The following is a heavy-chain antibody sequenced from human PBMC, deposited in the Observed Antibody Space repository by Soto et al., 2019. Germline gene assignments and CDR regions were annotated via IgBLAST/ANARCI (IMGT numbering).Heavy chain of an antibody. CDR1: GGSISSGDYY. Sequence: QVQLQESGPGLVKPSQTLSLTCTVSGGSISSGDYYWSWIRQPPGKGLEWIGYIYYSGSTYYNPSLKSRVTISVDTSKNQFSLKLSSVTAADTAVYYCARWVPGYYGAGSYRCNWFDPWGQGTLVTVSS. V-gene: IGHV4-30-4*01. J-gene: IGHJ5*02. CDR3: ARWVPGYYGAGSYRCNWFDP. CDR2: IYYSGST. D-gene: IGHD3-10*01.